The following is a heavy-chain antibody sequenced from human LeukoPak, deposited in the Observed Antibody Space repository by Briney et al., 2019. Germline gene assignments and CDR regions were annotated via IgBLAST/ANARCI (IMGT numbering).Heavy chain of an antibody. CDR1: GFTFSNYG. J-gene: IGHJ4*02. CDR2: IWYDGSNK. Sequence: LGGSLRLSCAASGFTFSNYGMHWVRQAPGKGLEWVAGIWYDGSNKSYVDSVKGRFTISRDNSKNTLYLQMNSLRAEDTAVYYCARDRGSSWTLDYWGQGTPVTVSS. D-gene: IGHD6-13*01. V-gene: IGHV3-33*01. CDR3: ARDRGSSWTLDY.